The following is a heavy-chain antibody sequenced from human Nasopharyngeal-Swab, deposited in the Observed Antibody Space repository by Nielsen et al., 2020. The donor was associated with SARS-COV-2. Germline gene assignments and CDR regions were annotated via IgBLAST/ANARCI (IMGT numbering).Heavy chain of an antibody. CDR1: GFTFSSYG. V-gene: IGHV3-30*18. D-gene: IGHD3-9*01. CDR3: AKEAGYYDILTGYYLSLGYGMDV. Sequence: GGSLRLSCAASGFTFSSYGMHWVRQAPAKGLGWGAVISYDGSNKYYADSVKGRFTISRDNSKNTLYLQMNSLRAEDTAVYYCAKEAGYYDILTGYYLSLGYGMDVWGQGTTVTVSS. J-gene: IGHJ6*02. CDR2: ISYDGSNK.